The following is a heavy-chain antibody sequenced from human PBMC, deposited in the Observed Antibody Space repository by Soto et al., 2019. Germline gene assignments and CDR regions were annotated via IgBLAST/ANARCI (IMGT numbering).Heavy chain of an antibody. Sequence: SVKVSCKASGVTFTRQDMRWVRQAPGQGLEWMGGIIPIFGTPQYAQKFQGRVTITADESTSTAYMELSSLRSEDTAVYYCARHIAAAGMGYWGQGTLVTVSS. V-gene: IGHV1-69*13. CDR1: GVTFTRQD. D-gene: IGHD6-13*01. CDR2: IIPIFGTP. J-gene: IGHJ4*02. CDR3: ARHIAAAGMGY.